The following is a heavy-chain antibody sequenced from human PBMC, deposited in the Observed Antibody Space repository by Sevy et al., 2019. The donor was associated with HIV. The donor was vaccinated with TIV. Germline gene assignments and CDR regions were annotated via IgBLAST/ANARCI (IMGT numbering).Heavy chain of an antibody. CDR2: ISYDGSNK. D-gene: IGHD6-19*01. V-gene: IGHV3-30-3*01. CDR3: ARAGQWLVQNLWGVDY. CDR1: GFTFSSYA. Sequence: GGSPRLSCAASGFTFSSYAMHWVRQAPGKGLEWVAVISYDGSNKYYADSVKGRFTISRDNSKNTLYLQMNSLRAEDTAVYYCARAGQWLVQNLWGVDYWGQGTLVTVSS. J-gene: IGHJ4*02.